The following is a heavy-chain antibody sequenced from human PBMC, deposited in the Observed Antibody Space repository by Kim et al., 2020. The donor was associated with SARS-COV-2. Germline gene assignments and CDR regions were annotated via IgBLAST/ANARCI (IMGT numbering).Heavy chain of an antibody. Sequence: NYAQKFQGRVTMTRDTSISTAYMELSRLRSDDTAVYYCARERAYDSSVLYWGQGTLVTVSS. D-gene: IGHD3-22*01. J-gene: IGHJ4*02. CDR3: ARERAYDSSVLY. V-gene: IGHV1-2*02.